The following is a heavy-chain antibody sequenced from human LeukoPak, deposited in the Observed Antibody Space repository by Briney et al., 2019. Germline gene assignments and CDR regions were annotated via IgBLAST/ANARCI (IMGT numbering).Heavy chain of an antibody. Sequence: SGTLSLTCAVSGGSISSSNWWSWVRQPPGKGLEWIGEIYHSGSTNYNPSLKSRVTISVDKSKNQFSLKLSSVTAADTAVYYCASGDHDHYYYYMDVWGKGTTVTVSS. D-gene: IGHD4-17*01. CDR1: GGSISSSNW. CDR2: IYHSGST. V-gene: IGHV4-4*02. J-gene: IGHJ6*03. CDR3: ASGDHDHYYYYMDV.